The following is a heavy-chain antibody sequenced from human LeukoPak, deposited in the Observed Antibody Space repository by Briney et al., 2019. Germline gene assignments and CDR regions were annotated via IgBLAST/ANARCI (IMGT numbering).Heavy chain of an antibody. V-gene: IGHV1-69*05. D-gene: IGHD1-26*01. CDR3: ARDPLSSVGATIGHFQH. CDR2: IIPIFGTA. J-gene: IGHJ1*01. Sequence: SVKVSCKASGGTFSSYAISWVRQAPGQGLEWMGRIIPIFGTAYYAQKFQGRVTITTDDSTSTAYMELSSLRSEDTAVYYCARDPLSSVGATIGHFQHWGQGTLVTVSS. CDR1: GGTFSSYA.